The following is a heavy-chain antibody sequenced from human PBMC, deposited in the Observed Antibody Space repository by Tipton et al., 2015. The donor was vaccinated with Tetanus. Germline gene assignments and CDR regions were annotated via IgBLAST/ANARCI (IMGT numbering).Heavy chain of an antibody. CDR3: ARAHCTDGVCNFDF. J-gene: IGHJ4*02. Sequence: MQLVQSGGEVKKPGESLKISCKGSGYIFNNCWIGWVRQKPGKGLEWMGIIYPGDSDTRYSPSFQGQVTISVDKSINTAYLQWSSLKASDTSMFYCARAHCTDGVCNFDFWGQGALVTVAS. CDR2: IYPGDSDT. D-gene: IGHD2-8*01. V-gene: IGHV5-51*01. CDR1: GYIFNNCW.